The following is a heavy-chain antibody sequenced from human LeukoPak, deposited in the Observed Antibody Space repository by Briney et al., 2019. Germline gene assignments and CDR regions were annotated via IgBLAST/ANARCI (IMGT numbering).Heavy chain of an antibody. CDR1: GGSISSSGYY. V-gene: IGHV4-39*01. Sequence: SETLSLTCTVSGGSISSSGYYWGWIRQPPGKGLEWIGSTYYSGSTYYNPSLKSRVTISVDTSKNQFSLKLSSVTAADTAVYYCARRVAEDDYFDYWGQGTLVTVSS. CDR2: TYYSGST. CDR3: ARRVAEDDYFDY. J-gene: IGHJ4*02.